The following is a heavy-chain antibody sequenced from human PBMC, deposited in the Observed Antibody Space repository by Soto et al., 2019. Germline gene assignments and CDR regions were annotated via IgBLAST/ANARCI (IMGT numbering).Heavy chain of an antibody. CDR1: GFTFSSYW. CDR2: IKQDGSEK. V-gene: IGHV3-7*04. J-gene: IGHJ4*02. CDR3: ARVGAYFGEFDYFDY. Sequence: GSLRLSCAASGFTFSSYWMSWVRQAPGKGLERVANIKQDGSEKYYVDSMKGRFTISRDNAKNSLYLQMNSLRAEDTAVYYCARVGAYFGEFDYFDYWGQGTPVTVSS. D-gene: IGHD3-10*01.